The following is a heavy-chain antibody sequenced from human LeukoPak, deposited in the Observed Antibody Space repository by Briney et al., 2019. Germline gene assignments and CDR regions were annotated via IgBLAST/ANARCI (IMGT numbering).Heavy chain of an antibody. V-gene: IGHV3-7*01. CDR1: GLPFSSHW. CDR2: INRDGTEK. D-gene: IGHD6-19*01. J-gene: IGHJ4*02. CDR3: ASAGGWVFFN. Sequence: SGGSLRLSCAASGLPFSSHWLSWFRQSPGKGLEWVAHINRDGTEKQYLDSVKGRFTISRDNARNSQYLQMNNLRAEDTAVYYCASAGGWVFFNWGQGTLVTVSS.